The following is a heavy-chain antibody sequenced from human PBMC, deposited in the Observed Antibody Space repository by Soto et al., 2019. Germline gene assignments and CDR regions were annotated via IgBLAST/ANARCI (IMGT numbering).Heavy chain of an antibody. CDR1: GGSVSSGTSY. D-gene: IGHD3-10*01. J-gene: IGHJ6*02. V-gene: IGHV4-39*01. CDR3: ARRGEMERNYYAMDV. Sequence: SETLSLTCTVSGGSVSSGTSYWGWIRQPPGKGLEWIGIIYYSGNTYYNPSLKRRVTISVDTSKNQFSLSLSSVTAADTAVYYCARRGEMERNYYAMDVWGQGTTVTVSS. CDR2: IYYSGNT.